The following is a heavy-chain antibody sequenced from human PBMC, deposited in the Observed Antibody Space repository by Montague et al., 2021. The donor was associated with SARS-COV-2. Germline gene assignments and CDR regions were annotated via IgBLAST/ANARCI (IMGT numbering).Heavy chain of an antibody. CDR3: ARDFSTTSGWYEVYYLDC. Sequence: TLSLTCTVSGGSISSGTNYWSWIRQPAGKGLEWIGRIYYSGPTNYNPSLKSRVTMSVDTSKNQFSLILTSVTAADTAVYYCARDFSTTSGWYEVYYLDCWGLGIQVTVSS. J-gene: IGHJ4*01. CDR2: IYYSGPT. CDR1: GGSISSGTNY. V-gene: IGHV4-61*02. D-gene: IGHD6-19*01.